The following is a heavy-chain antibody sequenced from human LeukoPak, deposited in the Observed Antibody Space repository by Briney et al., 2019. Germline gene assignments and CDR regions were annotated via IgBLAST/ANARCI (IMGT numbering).Heavy chain of an antibody. CDR3: ARVYYYGSGSYYLDY. J-gene: IGHJ4*02. D-gene: IGHD3-10*01. Sequence: SETLSLTCTVSGYSINSGYYWVWIRRPPGKGLEWIGSIYRSGSTNYNPSLKSRVTISVDTSKNQFSLKLSSVTAADTAVYYCARVYYYGSGSYYLDYWGQGTLVTVSS. V-gene: IGHV4-38-2*02. CDR1: GYSINSGYY. CDR2: IYRSGST.